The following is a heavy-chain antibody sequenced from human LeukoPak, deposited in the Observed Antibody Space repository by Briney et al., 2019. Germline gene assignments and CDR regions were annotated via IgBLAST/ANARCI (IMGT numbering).Heavy chain of an antibody. CDR3: ARGRKHDY. CDR2: INHSGST. CDR1: GGSFSGYY. V-gene: IGHV4-34*01. J-gene: IGHJ4*02. Sequence: SETLSLTCADHGGSFSGYYWSWVRQPPGKGLEWIGEINHSGSTNYNPSLKSRVTISVDTSKNQFSLKLSSVTAADTAVYYCARGRKHDYWGQGTLVTVSS.